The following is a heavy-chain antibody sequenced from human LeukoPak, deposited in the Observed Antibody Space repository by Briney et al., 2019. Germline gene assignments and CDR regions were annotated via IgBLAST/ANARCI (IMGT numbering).Heavy chain of an antibody. V-gene: IGHV4-4*09. CDR3: ARLKPHYLGTFDS. CDR2: IYASGSR. J-gene: IGHJ4*02. Sequence: SETLSLTCTVSGVSIIDHNWSWIRQPPGKGLGWIGNIYASGSRYFNPSLKSRVAISVDTSKNQFSLNLTSVTAADTAMFYCARLKPHYLGTFDSWGQGALVTVSS. D-gene: IGHD7-27*01. CDR1: GVSIIDHN.